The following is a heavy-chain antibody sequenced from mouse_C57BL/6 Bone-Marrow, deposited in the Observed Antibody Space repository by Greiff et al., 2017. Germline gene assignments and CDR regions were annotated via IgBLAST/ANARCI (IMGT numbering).Heavy chain of an antibody. CDR2: IDPSDSYT. V-gene: IGHV1-69*01. D-gene: IGHD1-1*01. J-gene: IGHJ2*01. CDR1: GYTFTSYW. Sequence: QVQLQQPGAELVMPGASVKLSCKASGYTFTSYWMHWVKQRPGQGLEWIGEIDPSDSYTNYNQKFKGKSTLTVDKSSSTTYMQISSLTSEDAAVYYCARTLVADYFDFWGKGTTLTVSS. CDR3: ARTLVADYFDF.